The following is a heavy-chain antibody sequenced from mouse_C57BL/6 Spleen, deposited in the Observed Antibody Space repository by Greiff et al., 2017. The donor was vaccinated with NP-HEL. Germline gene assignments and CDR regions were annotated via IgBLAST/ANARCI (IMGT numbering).Heavy chain of an antibody. CDR2: IDPSDSYT. J-gene: IGHJ3*01. D-gene: IGHD1-1*01. V-gene: IGHV1-59*01. Sequence: VKLQQPGAELVRPGTSVKLSCKASGYTFTSYWMHWVKQRPGQGLEWIGVIDPSDSYTNYNQKFKGKATLTVDTSSSTAYMQLSSLTSEDSSVYYCARGATVVATEGFAYWGQGTLVTVSA. CDR3: ARGATVVATEGFAY. CDR1: GYTFTSYW.